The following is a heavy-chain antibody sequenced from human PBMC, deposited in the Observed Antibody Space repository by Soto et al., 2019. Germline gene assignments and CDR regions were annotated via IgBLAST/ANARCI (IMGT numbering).Heavy chain of an antibody. V-gene: IGHV1-18*01. D-gene: IGHD3-10*01. J-gene: IGHJ3*02. CDR2: IGAYNGDT. CDR3: ARDLLWFGVSSWEETFDI. Sequence: ASVKVSCKASGYTFNNYGLSWVRQAPGQGLGWMGWIGAYNGDTNYAQILRGRVTLTTDTSTSTVYMELRSLREDDTAMYYCARDLLWFGVSSWEETFDIWGQGTLVTVSS. CDR1: GYTFNNYG.